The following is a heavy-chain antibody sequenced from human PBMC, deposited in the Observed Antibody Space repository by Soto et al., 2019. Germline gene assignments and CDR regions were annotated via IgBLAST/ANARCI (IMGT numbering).Heavy chain of an antibody. CDR2: IYPGDSDS. V-gene: IGHV5-51*01. Sequence: GESLKISCKGSGFTFTSYWIAWVRQMPGKGLEWMGIIYPGDSDSSYSPSFQGQVTISADKSIDTAYLHWSSLKASDTAIYYCAKHEGYCSTTTCSNFDYWGQGTLVTVSS. D-gene: IGHD2-2*01. CDR3: AKHEGYCSTTTCSNFDY. J-gene: IGHJ4*02. CDR1: GFTFTSYW.